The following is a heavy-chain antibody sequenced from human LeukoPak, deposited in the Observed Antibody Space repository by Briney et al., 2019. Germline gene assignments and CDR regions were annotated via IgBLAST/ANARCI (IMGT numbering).Heavy chain of an antibody. Sequence: ASVKVSCKASGYTFTGYYMHWVRQAPGQGLEWMGWINPNSGGTNYAQKFQGRVTMTRDTSISTAYMELSRLRSDDTTVYYCARDGLAGRPRDYWGQGTLVTVSS. V-gene: IGHV1-2*02. D-gene: IGHD6-13*01. CDR1: GYTFTGYY. J-gene: IGHJ4*02. CDR2: INPNSGGT. CDR3: ARDGLAGRPRDY.